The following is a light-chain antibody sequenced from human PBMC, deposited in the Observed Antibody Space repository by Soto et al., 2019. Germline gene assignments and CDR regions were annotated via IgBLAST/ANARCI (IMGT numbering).Light chain of an antibody. CDR3: QQDYNYPPT. Sequence: AIQMTQSPSSLSASVGDRVTITCRASQGIRTDLGWYQQKPGKAPKLLIYDASSLQSGVPSRFSGSGSGTDFTLTISSLQPEDFATYYCQQDYNYPPTFGQGTKVEIK. CDR1: QGIRTD. V-gene: IGKV1-6*01. CDR2: DAS. J-gene: IGKJ1*01.